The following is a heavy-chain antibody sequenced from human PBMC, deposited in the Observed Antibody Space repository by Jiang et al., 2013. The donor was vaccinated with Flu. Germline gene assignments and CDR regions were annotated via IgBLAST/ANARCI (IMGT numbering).Heavy chain of an antibody. V-gene: IGHV4-39*01. Sequence: GLVKPSDTLSLTCTVSGASITTSYCFWGWVRQPPGKGLEWIGSIYYDGSIYHNPSLKSRTTISMDTSRNQFSLNLSSVTAADTAVYYCVFSVGFWGAFNYWAQGTLVTVSS. CDR2: IYYDGSI. CDR1: GASITTSYCF. D-gene: IGHD3-16*01. J-gene: IGHJ4*02. CDR3: VFSVGFWGAFNY.